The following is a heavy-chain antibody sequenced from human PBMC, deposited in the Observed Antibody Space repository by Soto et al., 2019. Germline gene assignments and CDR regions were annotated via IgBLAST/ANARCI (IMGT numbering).Heavy chain of an antibody. CDR3: ARDCISTSCYGGMDV. D-gene: IGHD2-2*01. Sequence: QVQLQESGPGLVKPSQTLSLTCTVSGGSISSGGYYWSWIRQHPGKGLEWIGYIYYSGSTYYNPSLKVSFTIPVDTSKNHCSLKLSSVTAADTAVSYCARDCISTSCYGGMDVWGQGTTVAVSS. V-gene: IGHV4-31*01. CDR2: IYYSGST. J-gene: IGHJ6*02. CDR1: GGSISSGGYY.